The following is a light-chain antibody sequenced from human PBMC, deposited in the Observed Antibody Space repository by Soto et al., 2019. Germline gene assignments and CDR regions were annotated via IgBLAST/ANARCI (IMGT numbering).Light chain of an antibody. Sequence: QSALTQPASVSGSPGQSITISCTGTSSDVGGYKYVSWYQQHPGKVPKLIIYEVTNRPSGVSNRFSGSKSGNTASLTISGLQAEDEADYYCSSYTPRTTLEVFGGGTKLTVL. CDR1: SSDVGGYKY. V-gene: IGLV2-14*01. J-gene: IGLJ3*02. CDR3: SSYTPRTTLEV. CDR2: EVT.